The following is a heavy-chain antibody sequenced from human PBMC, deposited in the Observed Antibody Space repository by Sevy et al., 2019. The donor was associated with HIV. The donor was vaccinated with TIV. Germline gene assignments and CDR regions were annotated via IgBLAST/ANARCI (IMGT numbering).Heavy chain of an antibody. CDR1: GAPISSSNV. D-gene: IGHD6-13*01. Sequence: SETLSLTCAVSGAPISSSNVGCWVRQPPGKGLEWVGEIYRSGSANYNPSLKSRVTISVDKSKNQFSLLLRSVTAADTAVYYCARAYTGAAAPYFDFWGQGALVTVSS. J-gene: IGHJ4*02. CDR2: IYRSGSA. V-gene: IGHV4-4*02. CDR3: ARAYTGAAAPYFDF.